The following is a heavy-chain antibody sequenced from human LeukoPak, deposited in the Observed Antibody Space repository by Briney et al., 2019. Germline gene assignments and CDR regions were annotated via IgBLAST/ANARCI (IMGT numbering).Heavy chain of an antibody. J-gene: IGHJ4*02. V-gene: IGHV3-7*01. CDR1: GFTFSSSW. CDR3: AKDSRSLAAAGEVDY. Sequence: PGKSLRLSCVASGFTFSSSWMSWVRQGPGKGLEWVASINQDEIHYVDAVRGRFTISRDNAKNSLYLQMNSLTADDTAVYYCAKDSRSLAAAGEVDYWGQGTLVTVSS. D-gene: IGHD6-13*01. CDR2: INQDEI.